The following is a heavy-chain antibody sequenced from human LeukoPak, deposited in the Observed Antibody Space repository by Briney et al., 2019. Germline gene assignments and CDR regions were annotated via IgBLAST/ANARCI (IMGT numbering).Heavy chain of an antibody. CDR2: INPNSGGT. Sequence: GASVKVSCKASGYTFTGYYIHWVRQAPGQGLEWMGWINPNSGGTNYAQKFQGRVTMTRDTSISTAYMELSRLRSDDTAVYYCARDQGDSSGFYLPVYWGQGTLVTVSS. V-gene: IGHV1-2*02. D-gene: IGHD3-22*01. J-gene: IGHJ4*02. CDR1: GYTFTGYY. CDR3: ARDQGDSSGFYLPVY.